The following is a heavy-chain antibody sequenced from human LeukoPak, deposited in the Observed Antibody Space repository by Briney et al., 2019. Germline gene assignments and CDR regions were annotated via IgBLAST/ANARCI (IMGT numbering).Heavy chain of an antibody. CDR1: GGSISSYY. Sequence: PSETLSLTCTVSGGSISSYYWSWIRQPPGKGLEWIGYIYYSGSTNYNPSLKSRVTISVDTSKNQFSLKLSSVTAADTAVYYCARSSSVMTTVTNGFDYWGQGTLVTVSS. CDR3: ARSSSVMTTVTNGFDY. V-gene: IGHV4-59*01. D-gene: IGHD4-17*01. J-gene: IGHJ4*02. CDR2: IYYSGST.